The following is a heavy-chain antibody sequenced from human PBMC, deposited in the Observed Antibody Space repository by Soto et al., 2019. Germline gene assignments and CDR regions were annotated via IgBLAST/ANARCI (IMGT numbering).Heavy chain of an antibody. CDR2: INPNSGGT. CDR1: GYTLTEFC. Sequence: ASVKVSCKVSGYTLTEFCMHWVRQAPGKGLEWMGWINPNSGGTNYAQKFQGWVTMTRDTSISTAYMELSRLRSDDTAVYYCARGSINDSSGPLAFDIWGQGTMVTVSS. D-gene: IGHD3-22*01. CDR3: ARGSINDSSGPLAFDI. V-gene: IGHV1-2*04. J-gene: IGHJ3*02.